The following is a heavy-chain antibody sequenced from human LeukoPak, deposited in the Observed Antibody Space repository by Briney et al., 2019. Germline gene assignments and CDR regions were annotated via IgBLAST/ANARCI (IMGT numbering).Heavy chain of an antibody. CDR2: IYRGGTT. Sequence: GGSLRLSCAASGFIVSSNYMSWVRQAPGKGLEWVSVIYRGGTTYYADSVKGRFTTSRDNSKNTLYLQMNSLRAEDTAVYYCARDRGRRDGYIQPFDYWGQGTLVTVSS. D-gene: IGHD5-24*01. CDR1: GFIVSSNY. CDR3: ARDRGRRDGYIQPFDY. J-gene: IGHJ4*02. V-gene: IGHV3-53*01.